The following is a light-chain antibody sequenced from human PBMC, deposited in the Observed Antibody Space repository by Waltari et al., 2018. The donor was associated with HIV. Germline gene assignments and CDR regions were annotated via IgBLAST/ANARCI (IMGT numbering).Light chain of an antibody. Sequence: DIVMTQSPDSLAVSLGERATSHCKSSQSVLYSSNNKNYLAWYQQKPGQTPKLLIYWASTRESGVPDRFSGSGSGTDFTLTISSLQAEDVAVYYCQQYYTTPYTFGQGTKLEIK. V-gene: IGKV4-1*01. CDR2: WAS. CDR1: QSVLYSSNNKNY. J-gene: IGKJ2*01. CDR3: QQYYTTPYT.